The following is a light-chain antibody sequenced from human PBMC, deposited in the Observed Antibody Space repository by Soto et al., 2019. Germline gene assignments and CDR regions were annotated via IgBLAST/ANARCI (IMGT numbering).Light chain of an antibody. V-gene: IGKV1-39*01. CDR3: QQSYSPLLT. Sequence: DIQMTQSPSSLSASVGDRVTISCRASQSIFSYSNWYQQKPGKAPKLLIYASTTLQSGVPSRFSGSGSGTDFTLTISSLQPEDFATYYCQQSYSPLLTFGGGTRVEFK. CDR1: QSIFSY. CDR2: AST. J-gene: IGKJ4*01.